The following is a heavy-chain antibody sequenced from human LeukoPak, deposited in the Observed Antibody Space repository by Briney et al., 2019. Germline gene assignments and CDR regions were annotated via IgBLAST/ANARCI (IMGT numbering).Heavy chain of an antibody. Sequence: PGGSLRLSCAASGFTFRTYGMHWVRQAPGKGLEWVIFIRYDGSNAFYADSVKGRFTISRDNSKNTLYLQMNSLRAEDTAVYYCAELGITMIGGVWGKGTTVTISS. J-gene: IGHJ6*04. CDR3: AELGITMIGGV. D-gene: IGHD3-10*02. V-gene: IGHV3-30*02. CDR1: GFTFRTYG. CDR2: IRYDGSNA.